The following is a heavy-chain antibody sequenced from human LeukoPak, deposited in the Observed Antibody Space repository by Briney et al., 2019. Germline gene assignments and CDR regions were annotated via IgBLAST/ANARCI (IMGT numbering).Heavy chain of an antibody. CDR2: ISSSSSYI. V-gene: IGHV3-21*01. D-gene: IGHD5-18*01. Sequence: GGSLRLSCEASGFTFNTYSMNWARQAPGKGLEWVSSISSSSSYIYYADSVKGRFTISRDNAKNSLYLQMNSLRAEDTAVYYCARVRGLDTAMAMYYFDYWGQGTLVTVSS. CDR1: GFTFNTYS. CDR3: ARVRGLDTAMAMYYFDY. J-gene: IGHJ4*02.